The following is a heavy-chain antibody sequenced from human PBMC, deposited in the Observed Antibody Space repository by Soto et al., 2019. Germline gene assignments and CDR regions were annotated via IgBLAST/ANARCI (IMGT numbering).Heavy chain of an antibody. CDR3: ARWWSGSRQGFDP. J-gene: IGHJ5*02. Sequence: QVQLQESGPGLVKPSQTLSLTCTVSGGSISSGDYYWSWIRQHPGKGLEWIGYIYYSGSTYYNPALQGRVIISVDTSKNQFALKLSSVTAADTAVYYCARWWSGSRQGFDPWGQGTLVTVSS. D-gene: IGHD3-3*01. V-gene: IGHV4-31*03. CDR1: GGSISSGDYY. CDR2: IYYSGST.